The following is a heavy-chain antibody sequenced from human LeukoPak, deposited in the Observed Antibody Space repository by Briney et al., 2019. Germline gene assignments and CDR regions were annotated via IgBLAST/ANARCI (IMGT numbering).Heavy chain of an antibody. CDR2: INGGGDST. Sequence: PGGSLRLSCTVSGFTFSNYGMSWVRQAPGKGLEWVSGINGGGDSTYYVDSVKGRFTISRDSSKNTLYLQMNSLRAEDTAVYYCARRDPTTPKFDYWGQGTLVTVSS. CDR1: GFTFSNYG. D-gene: IGHD1-14*01. V-gene: IGHV3-23*01. CDR3: ARRDPTTPKFDY. J-gene: IGHJ4*02.